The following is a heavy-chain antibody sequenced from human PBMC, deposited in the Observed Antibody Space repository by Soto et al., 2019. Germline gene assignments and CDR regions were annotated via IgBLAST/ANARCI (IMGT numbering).Heavy chain of an antibody. D-gene: IGHD3-10*01. J-gene: IGHJ4*02. V-gene: IGHV4-59*01. CDR2: IYYSGST. Sequence: SETLSLTCTVSGGSISSYYWSWIRQPPGKGLEWIGYIYYSGSTNYNPSLKSRATISVDTSKNQFSLKLSSVTAADTAVYYCARGLAGSYQGYYFDYWAQGTLVTVSS. CDR1: GGSISSYY. CDR3: ARGLAGSYQGYYFDY.